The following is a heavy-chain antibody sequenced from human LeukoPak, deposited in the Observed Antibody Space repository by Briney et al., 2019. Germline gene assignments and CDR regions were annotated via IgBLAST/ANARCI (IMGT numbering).Heavy chain of an antibody. CDR2: INPNSGGT. V-gene: IGHV1-2*02. CDR3: ARGDIVVVPAAHWFDP. J-gene: IGHJ5*02. Sequence: EASVKVSCKASGYTFTGYYMHWVRQAPGQGLEWMGWINPNSGGTNYAQKFQGRVTMTRDTSISTAYMELSRLRSDDTAVYYCARGDIVVVPAAHWFDPWGQGTLVTVSS. D-gene: IGHD2-2*01. CDR1: GYTFTGYY.